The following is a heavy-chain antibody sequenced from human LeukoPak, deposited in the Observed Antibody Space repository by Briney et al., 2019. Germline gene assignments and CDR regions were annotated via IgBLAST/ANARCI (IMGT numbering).Heavy chain of an antibody. Sequence: SVKVSCKASGYTFTSHGISWVRQAPGQGLEWMGGIIPIFGTANYAQKFQGRVTITTDESTSTAYMELSSLRSEDTAVYYCARGDINGAKQQLVRVVAFDIWGQGTMVTVSS. D-gene: IGHD6-13*01. J-gene: IGHJ3*02. CDR2: IIPIFGTA. CDR1: GYTFTSHG. V-gene: IGHV1-69*05. CDR3: ARGDINGAKQQLVRVVAFDI.